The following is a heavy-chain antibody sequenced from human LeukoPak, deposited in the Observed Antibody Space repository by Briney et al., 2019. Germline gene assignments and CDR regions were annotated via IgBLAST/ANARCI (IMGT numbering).Heavy chain of an antibody. CDR2: IDSSGITI. D-gene: IGHD2-8*01. Sequence: GGSLRLSCAGSGFPFSSYEMNWLRQAPGKGLEWVSHIDSSGITIYYGDSVKGRFTISRDNAKNSIYLQMDSLRVEDTAIYYCARDSVGVRLDYWGQGTPVTVSS. V-gene: IGHV3-48*03. J-gene: IGHJ4*02. CDR3: ARDSVGVRLDY. CDR1: GFPFSSYE.